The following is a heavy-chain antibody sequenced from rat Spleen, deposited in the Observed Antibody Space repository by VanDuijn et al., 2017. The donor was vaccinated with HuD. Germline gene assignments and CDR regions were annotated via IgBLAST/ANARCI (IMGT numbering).Heavy chain of an antibody. J-gene: IGHJ2*01. CDR1: GLSFSNYY. D-gene: IGHD1-12*02. CDR2: ITNSGGST. V-gene: IGHV5-27*01. CDR3: TTDTFYDGTYYPGGFDY. Sequence: EVQLMESGGGLVQPGRSMKLSCAASGLSFSNYYMAWVRQAPTKGLEWVASITNSGGSTYYRDSVKGRFTISRDNAKSTLYLQLDSLRSEDTATYYCTTDTFYDGTYYPGGFDYWGQGVMVTVSS.